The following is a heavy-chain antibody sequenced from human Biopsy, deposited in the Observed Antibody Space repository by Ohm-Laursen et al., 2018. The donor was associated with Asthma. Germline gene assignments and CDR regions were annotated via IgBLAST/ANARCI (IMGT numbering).Heavy chain of an antibody. V-gene: IGHV4-4*02. J-gene: IGHJ4*02. D-gene: IGHD3-22*01. CDR3: ARRWRSYDSSNYYLDQ. CDR1: GGSISVSNW. Sequence: SDTLSLTCDVSGGSISVSNWRSWVRQPPGRGLEWIGQIYHLGNANYNPFLKSRVTMSVDKSKNQFSLKLTSVTAADTAVYFCARRWRSYDSSNYYLDQWGQGTLVTVSS. CDR2: IYHLGNA.